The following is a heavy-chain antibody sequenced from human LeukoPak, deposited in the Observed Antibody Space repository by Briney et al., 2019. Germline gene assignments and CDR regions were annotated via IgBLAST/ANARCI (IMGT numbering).Heavy chain of an antibody. J-gene: IGHJ4*02. CDR2: INPSGGST. D-gene: IGHD6-19*01. CDR1: GYTFTSYY. CDR3: ASTAVAGTGLGAFDY. Sequence: ASVKVSCKASGYTFTSYYMHWVRQAPGQGLEWMGIINPSGGSTSYAQKFQGRVTMTRDMSTSTVYMELSSLRSEDTAVYYCASTAVAGTGLGAFDYWGQGTLVTVSS. V-gene: IGHV1-46*01.